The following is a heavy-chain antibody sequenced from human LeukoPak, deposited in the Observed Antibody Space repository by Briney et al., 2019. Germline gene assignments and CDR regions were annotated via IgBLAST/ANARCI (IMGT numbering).Heavy chain of an antibody. V-gene: IGHV4-4*02. J-gene: IGHJ4*02. CDR2: INHSGST. CDR3: AREPLHYDSSGMYYFDY. D-gene: IGHD3-22*01. CDR1: GGSISSSDW. Sequence: SETLSLTCAVSGGSISSSDWWSWIRQPPGKGLEWIGEINHSGSTNYNPSLKSRVTISVDTSKNQFSLKLSSVTAADTAVYYCAREPLHYDSSGMYYFDYWGQGTLVTVSS.